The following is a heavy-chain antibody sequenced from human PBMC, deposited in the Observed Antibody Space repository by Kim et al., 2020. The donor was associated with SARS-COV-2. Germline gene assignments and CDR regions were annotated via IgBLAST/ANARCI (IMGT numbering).Heavy chain of an antibody. CDR3: ARDRPRGSSSWYELDAFDI. D-gene: IGHD6-13*01. Sequence: SETLSLTCTVSGGSISSSSYYWGWIRQPPGKGLEWIGSIYYSGSTYYNPSLKSRVTISVDTSKNQFSLKLSSVTAADTAVYYCARDRPRGSSSWYELDAFDIWGQGTMVTVSS. CDR2: IYYSGST. V-gene: IGHV4-39*07. J-gene: IGHJ3*02. CDR1: GGSISSSSYY.